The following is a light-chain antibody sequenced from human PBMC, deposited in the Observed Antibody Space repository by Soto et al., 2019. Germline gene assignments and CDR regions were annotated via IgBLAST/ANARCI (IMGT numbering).Light chain of an antibody. CDR1: SSDIGGYNF. V-gene: IGLV2-14*01. CDR2: EVS. Sequence: QFVLTQPASLSGSPGQSITISCTGTSSDIGGYNFVSWYQHHPGRAPKLMIYEVSNRPSGVSNRFSGSKSGDTASLTISGLQAEDEADYYCNSYITTTTLLYVFGTGTKLTVL. CDR3: NSYITTTTLLYV. J-gene: IGLJ1*01.